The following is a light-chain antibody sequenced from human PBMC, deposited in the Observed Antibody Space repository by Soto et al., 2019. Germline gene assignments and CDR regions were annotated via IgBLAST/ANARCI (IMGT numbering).Light chain of an antibody. CDR2: GAS. J-gene: IGKJ1*01. Sequence: TQAPGTLSLSPGHRASLSWGASQSVSTNLAWYQQKPGQAPRLLIYGASTRVIGIPARFSGSGSGTMFTLTISSLQSEDFALYFCQQYNKWPLTFGQGTRWIS. CDR1: QSVSTN. V-gene: IGKV3-15*01. CDR3: QQYNKWPLT.